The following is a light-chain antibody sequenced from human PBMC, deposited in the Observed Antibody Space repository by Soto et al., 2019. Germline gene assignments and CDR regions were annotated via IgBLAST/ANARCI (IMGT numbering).Light chain of an antibody. Sequence: QSALTQPPSASGSPGQSVTISCTGASGDVGGYNYVSWYQQHPGKAPKLMIYEVTKRPSGVSDRFSGSKSGNTASLTISGLQAEDESDYYCSSYINTNTLVFGGGTKLTVL. CDR3: SSYINTNTLV. CDR2: EVT. J-gene: IGLJ2*01. V-gene: IGLV2-14*01. CDR1: SGDVGGYNY.